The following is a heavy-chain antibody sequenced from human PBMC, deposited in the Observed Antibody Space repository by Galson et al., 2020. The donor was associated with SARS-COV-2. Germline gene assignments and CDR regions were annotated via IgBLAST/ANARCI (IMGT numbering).Heavy chain of an antibody. D-gene: IGHD3-3*01. CDR3: ARDRGGMIFGVVIIPGLMDV. V-gene: IGHV3-48*03. Sequence: GGSLRLSCAASGFTFSSYEMNWVRQAPGKGLEWVSYISSSGSTIYYADSVKGRFTISRDNAKNSLYLQMNSLRAEDTAVYYCARDRGGMIFGVVIIPGLMDVWGKGTTVTVSS. J-gene: IGHJ6*04. CDR2: ISSSGSTI. CDR1: GFTFSSYE.